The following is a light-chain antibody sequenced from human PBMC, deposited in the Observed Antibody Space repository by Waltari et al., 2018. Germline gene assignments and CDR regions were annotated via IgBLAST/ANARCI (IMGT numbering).Light chain of an antibody. CDR2: DAS. V-gene: IGKV3-11*01. Sequence: EIVLTQSPATLSSSPGQRATLSCRASQSVSSYLAWYQQKPGQAPRFLIHDASNRATGIPARFSGSGSGTDFTLTISSLEPEDFAVYYCQQRSNWPRTFGQGTKVEIK. CDR1: QSVSSY. CDR3: QQRSNWPRT. J-gene: IGKJ1*01.